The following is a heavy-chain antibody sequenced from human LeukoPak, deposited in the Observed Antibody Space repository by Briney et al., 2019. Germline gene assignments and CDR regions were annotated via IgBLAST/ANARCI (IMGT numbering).Heavy chain of an antibody. Sequence: GRSLRLSCAASGFTFDDYAMHWVRQAPGKGLEWVSGISWNSGSIGYADSVKGRFTISRDNAKNSLYLQMNSLRAEDTALYYCAKGQIQLWDDAFDIWGQGTMVTVSS. CDR2: ISWNSGSI. J-gene: IGHJ3*02. CDR3: AKGQIQLWDDAFDI. D-gene: IGHD5-18*01. V-gene: IGHV3-9*01. CDR1: GFTFDDYA.